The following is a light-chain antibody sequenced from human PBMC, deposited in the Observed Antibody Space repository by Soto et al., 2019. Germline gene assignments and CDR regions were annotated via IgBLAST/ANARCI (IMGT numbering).Light chain of an antibody. CDR3: AAWDDXLNAVI. CDR2: SNN. J-gene: IGLJ2*01. CDR1: SSNIGSNT. Sequence: QSVLTQPPSASGTPGQRVTISCSGSSSNIGSNTVNWYQQLPGTAPKPLIYSNNQRPSGVPDRFSGSKSGTSASLAISGLQSEDEADYYCAAWDDXLNAVIFGGGTKVTXL. V-gene: IGLV1-44*01.